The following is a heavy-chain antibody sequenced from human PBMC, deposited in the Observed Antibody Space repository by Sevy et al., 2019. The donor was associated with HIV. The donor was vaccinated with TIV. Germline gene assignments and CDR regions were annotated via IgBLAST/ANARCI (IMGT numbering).Heavy chain of an antibody. J-gene: IGHJ4*02. V-gene: IGHV3-23*01. D-gene: IGHD3-22*01. CDR2: ISGSGGST. CDR1: GFTFSSYA. Sequence: GGSLRLSCAASGFTFSSYAMSWVRQAPGKGLEWVSAISGSGGSTYYADSVKGRFTISRDNSKNTLYLQMNSLRAEDTAVYYCAKSLYYYDSSGYSSSNWGQRTLVTVSS. CDR3: AKSLYYYDSSGYSSSN.